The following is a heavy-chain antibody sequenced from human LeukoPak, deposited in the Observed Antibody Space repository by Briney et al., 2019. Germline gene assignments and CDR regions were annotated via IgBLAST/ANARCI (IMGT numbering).Heavy chain of an antibody. CDR3: ASWVPDRGFDY. CDR1: GFTFSSYV. V-gene: IGHV3-23*01. Sequence: GGSLRLSCAVTGFTFSSYVMSWVRQAPGKGLEWVSSISGSGGSTYYADSVKGRFTISRDNSKKMQYLQMNSLRADDTAVYYCASWVPDRGFDYWGQGTLVTVSS. D-gene: IGHD3-10*01. CDR2: ISGSGGST. J-gene: IGHJ4*02.